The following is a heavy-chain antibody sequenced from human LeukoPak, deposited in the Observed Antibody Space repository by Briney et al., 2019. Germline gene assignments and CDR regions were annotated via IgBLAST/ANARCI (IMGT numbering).Heavy chain of an antibody. CDR1: VFTFRSYW. D-gene: IGHD3-22*01. CDR2: INEHGSIT. V-gene: IGHV3-74*01. J-gene: IGHJ4*02. CDR3: ARDSSGYQ. Sequence: PGGSLRLSCSASVFTFRSYWMHWVRQAPGEGLVWVSRINEHGSITDYADSVKDRFTIYRDNAKNSLYLEMNSLRVEDTAVYYCARDSSGYQWGQGTMVTVSS.